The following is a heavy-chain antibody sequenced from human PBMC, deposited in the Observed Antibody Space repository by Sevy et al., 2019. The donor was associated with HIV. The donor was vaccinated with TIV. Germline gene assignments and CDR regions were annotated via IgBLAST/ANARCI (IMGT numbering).Heavy chain of an antibody. D-gene: IGHD2-8*01. CDR2: LSFGCGKI. Sequence: GGCLRLSCAASGFAFYDYSMSWIRQAPGKGLEWFATLSFGCGKINYADSVKGRFTISRDNSKNSFYLQMDNLRVEAMALYYSAREGCTRPHDYWGQGTRVTVSS. CDR3: AREGCTRPHDY. V-gene: IGHV3-23*01. J-gene: IGHJ4*02. CDR1: GFAFYDYS.